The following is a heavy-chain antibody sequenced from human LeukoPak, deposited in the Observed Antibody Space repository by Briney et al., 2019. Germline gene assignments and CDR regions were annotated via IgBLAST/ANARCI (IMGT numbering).Heavy chain of an antibody. J-gene: IGHJ4*02. CDR1: GFTFSSYA. Sequence: GGSLRLSCAASGFTFSSYAMHWVRQAPGKGLEWVAVISYDGSNKYYADSVKGRLTISRDNSKNTLYLQMNSLRAEDTAVYYCARDDRSGSYAYFDYWGQGTLVTVSS. D-gene: IGHD1-26*01. CDR3: ARDDRSGSYAYFDY. CDR2: ISYDGSNK. V-gene: IGHV3-30*04.